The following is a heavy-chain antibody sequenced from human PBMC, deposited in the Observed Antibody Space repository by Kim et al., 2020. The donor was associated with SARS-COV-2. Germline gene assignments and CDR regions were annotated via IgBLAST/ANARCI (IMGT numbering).Heavy chain of an antibody. CDR1: GGTFSSYA. Sequence: SVKVSCKASGGTFSSYAISWVRQAPGQGLEWMGGIIPIFGTANYAQKFQGRVTITADESTSTAYMELSSLRSEDTAGYYCARDRGGKYCGGDCYTLGYWGQGTLVTVSS. V-gene: IGHV1-69*13. CDR3: ARDRGGKYCGGDCYTLGY. CDR2: IIPIFGTA. J-gene: IGHJ4*02. D-gene: IGHD2-21*02.